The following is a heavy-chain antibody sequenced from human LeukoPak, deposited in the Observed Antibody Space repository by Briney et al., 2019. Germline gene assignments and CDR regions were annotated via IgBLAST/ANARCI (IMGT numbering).Heavy chain of an antibody. V-gene: IGHV1-18*01. CDR1: DDTFSTYG. J-gene: IGHJ6*03. CDR2: ISTYNGKT. CDR3: ARSPATRILGDFYYYYHYMDV. Sequence: GASVKVSFKASDDTFSTYGFTWVRQAPGEGLEWMGWISTYNGKTNYPQKFQGRVTMTTDTSTSTAYMELRRLRSDDTAVYYCARSPATRILGDFYYYYHYMDVWGKGTTVIVSS. D-gene: IGHD3-16*01.